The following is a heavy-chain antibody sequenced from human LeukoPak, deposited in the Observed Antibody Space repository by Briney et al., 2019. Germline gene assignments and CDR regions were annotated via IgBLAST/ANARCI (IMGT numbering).Heavy chain of an antibody. J-gene: IGHJ4*02. Sequence: PGGSLRLSCAASRFTFSSYAMNWVRQAPGRGLEWVSTISGSGANTYYADSVKGRFTISRDNSKNTLYLQMNSLRAEDTAVYYCAKSQLSSYGDSLDYWGQGTLVTVSS. CDR2: ISGSGANT. CDR1: RFTFSSYA. D-gene: IGHD4-17*01. V-gene: IGHV3-23*01. CDR3: AKSQLSSYGDSLDY.